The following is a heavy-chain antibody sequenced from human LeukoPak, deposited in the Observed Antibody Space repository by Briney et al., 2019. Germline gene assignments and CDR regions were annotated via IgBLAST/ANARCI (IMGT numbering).Heavy chain of an antibody. CDR3: ARAQGHTAPDY. Sequence: GGSLRLSCAVFGFTFSSYAMSWVRQAPGKGLEWVSSVSGSGGDTCYADSVKGRFTISRDNAKNTLYLQMNSLRAEDTAVYYCARAQGHTAPDYWGQGTLVTVSS. CDR1: GFTFSSYA. V-gene: IGHV3-23*01. J-gene: IGHJ4*02. D-gene: IGHD5-18*01. CDR2: VSGSGGDT.